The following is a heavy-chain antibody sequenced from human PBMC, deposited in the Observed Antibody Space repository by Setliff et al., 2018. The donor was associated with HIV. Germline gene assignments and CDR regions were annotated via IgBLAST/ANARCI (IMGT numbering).Heavy chain of an antibody. CDR3: AKIPHTGDSAFDV. J-gene: IGHJ3*01. CDR1: GFTVSSNY. Sequence: GGSLRLSCAASGFTVSSNYMSWVRQAPGKGLEWVSVIYSGGYTYYADSVKGRFSNSRDNPKNTVYLQMNSLRPEDTALYYCAKIPHTGDSAFDVWGQGTMVTVSS. D-gene: IGHD7-27*01. CDR2: IYSGGYT. V-gene: IGHV3-66*02.